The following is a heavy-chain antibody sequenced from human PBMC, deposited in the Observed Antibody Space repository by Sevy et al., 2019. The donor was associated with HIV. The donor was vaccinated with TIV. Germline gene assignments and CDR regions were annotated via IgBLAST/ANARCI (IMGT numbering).Heavy chain of an antibody. CDR2: IKSKIDGETT. V-gene: IGHV3-15*01. Sequence: GGSLRLSCAVSGFTFNNAWMNWVRQAPGTGLQWVGLIKSKIDGETTDYAAPVKGIFTISRDYSKNTLFLQMNSLKIEDTAVYYCATAPGYYDSAPFDYWGPGTLVTVSS. D-gene: IGHD3-22*01. CDR1: GFTFNNAW. J-gene: IGHJ4*02. CDR3: ATAPGYYDSAPFDY.